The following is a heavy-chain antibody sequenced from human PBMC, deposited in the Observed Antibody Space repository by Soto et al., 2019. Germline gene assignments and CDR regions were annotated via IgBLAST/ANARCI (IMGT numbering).Heavy chain of an antibody. D-gene: IGHD2-2*01. CDR2: IIPIFGTA. Sequence: QVQLVQSGAEVKKPGSSVKVSCKASGGTFSSYAISWVRQAPGQGLEWMGGIIPIFGTANYAQKFQGRVTINADASTATADMELSSLRSADTAVYYCARAQGSYGIRTSCYAVGYWFDPWGQGTLVTVSS. J-gene: IGHJ5*02. V-gene: IGHV1-69*12. CDR1: GGTFSSYA. CDR3: ARAQGSYGIRTSCYAVGYWFDP.